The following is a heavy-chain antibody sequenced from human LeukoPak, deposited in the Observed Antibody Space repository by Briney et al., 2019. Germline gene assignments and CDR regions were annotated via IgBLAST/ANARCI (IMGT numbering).Heavy chain of an antibody. CDR3: ARALTYYYDSSGHDAFDI. V-gene: IGHV3-66*01. J-gene: IGHJ3*02. CDR1: GFTVSSNY. Sequence: GGSLRLSCAASGFTVSSNYMSWVRQAPGKGLEWVSVIYSGGSTYYADSVKGRFTISRDNSKNSLYLQMHSLRAENTAVYYCARALTYYYDSSGHDAFDIWGQGTMVTVSS. D-gene: IGHD3-22*01. CDR2: IYSGGST.